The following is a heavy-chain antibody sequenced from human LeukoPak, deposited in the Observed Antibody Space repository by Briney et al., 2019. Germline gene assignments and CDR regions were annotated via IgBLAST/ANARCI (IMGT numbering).Heavy chain of an antibody. D-gene: IGHD2-15*01. CDR1: GYTFTGYY. CDR2: INPNSGGT. CDR3: ARDSLGYCSGGSCYAFDI. J-gene: IGHJ3*02. Sequence: ASVKVSRKASGYTFTGYYMHWVRQAPGQGLEWMGRINPNSGGTNYAQKFQGRVTMTRDTSISTAYMELSRLRSDDTAVYYCARDSLGYCSGGSCYAFDIWGQGTMVTVSS. V-gene: IGHV1-2*06.